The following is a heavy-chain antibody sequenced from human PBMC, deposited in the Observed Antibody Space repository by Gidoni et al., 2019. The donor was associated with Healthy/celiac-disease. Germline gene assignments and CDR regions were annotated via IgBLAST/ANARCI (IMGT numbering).Heavy chain of an antibody. CDR1: GFTFSSYA. J-gene: IGHJ6*02. V-gene: IGHV3-23*01. CDR2: ISGSGGST. D-gene: IGHD6-6*01. Sequence: EVQLLESGGGLVQPGGSLRLSCAASGFTFSSYAMSWVRQAPGKGPEWVSAISGSGGSTYYADSVKGRFTISRDNSKNTLYLQMNSLRAEDTAVYYCAKPGVAARPSDQYYYYYYGMDVWGQGTTVTVSS. CDR3: AKPGVAARPSDQYYYYYYGMDV.